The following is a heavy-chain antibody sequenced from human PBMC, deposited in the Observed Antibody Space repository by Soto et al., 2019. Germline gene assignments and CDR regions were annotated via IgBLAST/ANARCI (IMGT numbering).Heavy chain of an antibody. CDR2: IRSKAYGGTT. D-gene: IGHD2-15*01. V-gene: IGHV3-49*03. CDR3: TRDFQCSGGSCYPFDY. CDR1: GFTFGDYA. Sequence: GGSLRLSCTASGFTFGDYAMSWFRQAPGKGLEWVGFIRSKAYGGTTEYAASVKGRFTISRDDSKSIAYLQMNSLKTEDTAVYYCTRDFQCSGGSCYPFDYWGQGTLVTVSS. J-gene: IGHJ4*02.